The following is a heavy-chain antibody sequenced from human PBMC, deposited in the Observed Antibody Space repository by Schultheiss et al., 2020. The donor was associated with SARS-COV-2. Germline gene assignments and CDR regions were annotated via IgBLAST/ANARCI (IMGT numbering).Heavy chain of an antibody. D-gene: IGHD6-19*01. CDR2: INHSGST. Sequence: SETLSLTCAVYGGSFSGYYWSWIRQPPGKGLEWIGEINHSGSTNYNPSLKSRVTISVDTSKNQFSLKLSSVTAADTAVYYCARVSSGWPNYYYGMDVWGQGTTVTVSS. J-gene: IGHJ6*02. CDR3: ARVSSGWPNYYYGMDV. CDR1: GGSFSGYY. V-gene: IGHV4-34*01.